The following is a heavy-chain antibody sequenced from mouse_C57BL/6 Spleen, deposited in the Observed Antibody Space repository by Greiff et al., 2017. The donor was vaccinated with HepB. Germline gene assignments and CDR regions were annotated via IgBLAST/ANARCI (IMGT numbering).Heavy chain of an antibody. D-gene: IGHD3-3*01. CDR1: GYTFTSYG. CDR3: ARELRERYAMDY. Sequence: VQRVESGAELARPGASVKLSCKASGYTFTSYGISWVKQRTGQGLEWIGEIYPRSGNTYYNEKFKGKATLTADKSSSTAYMELRSLTSEDSAVYFCARELRERYAMDYWGQGTSVTVSS. J-gene: IGHJ4*01. CDR2: IYPRSGNT. V-gene: IGHV1-81*01.